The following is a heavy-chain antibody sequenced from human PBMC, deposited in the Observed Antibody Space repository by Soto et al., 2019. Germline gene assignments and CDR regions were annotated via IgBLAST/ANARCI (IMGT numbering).Heavy chain of an antibody. CDR1: GGSISSGGYY. V-gene: IGHV4-31*03. J-gene: IGHJ4*02. Sequence: QVQLQESGPGLVKPSQTLSLTCTVSGGSISSGGYYWSWIRQHPGKGLEWIGYIYYSGSTYYNPSLKSRVTISVDTSKNQFSLKLSSVTAADTAVYYCARGTYDSSGYYRYYFDYWGQGTLVTVSS. CDR3: ARGTYDSSGYYRYYFDY. D-gene: IGHD3-22*01. CDR2: IYYSGST.